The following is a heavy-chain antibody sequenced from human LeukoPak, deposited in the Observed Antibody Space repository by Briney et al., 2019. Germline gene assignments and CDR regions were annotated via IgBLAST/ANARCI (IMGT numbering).Heavy chain of an antibody. CDR1: GGSISSGGYS. J-gene: IGHJ5*02. Sequence: SETLSLTCAVSGGSISSGGYSWSWIRQPPGKGLEWIGYIYHSGSTYYNPSLKSRVTMSVDRSKNQFSLKLSSVTAADTAVYYCARSMVRGVIAGWFDPWGQGTLVTVSS. CDR2: IYHSGST. D-gene: IGHD3-10*01. V-gene: IGHV4-30-2*01. CDR3: ARSMVRGVIAGWFDP.